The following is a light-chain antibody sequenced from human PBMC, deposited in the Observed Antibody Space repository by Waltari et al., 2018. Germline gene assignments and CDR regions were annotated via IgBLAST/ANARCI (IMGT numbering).Light chain of an antibody. V-gene: IGLV2-14*03. Sequence: QAALTQPASMSGSPGQSITISCTGTNRDIGAFYYVSWYQQHPGQAPRLIISDVNNRPSWIANRFAGSQPGNTASLTIAGLQAEDEADYYCNSYTTSNTYVFGGGTKVTVL. CDR1: NRDIGAFYY. J-gene: IGLJ1*01. CDR3: NSYTTSNTYV. CDR2: DVN.